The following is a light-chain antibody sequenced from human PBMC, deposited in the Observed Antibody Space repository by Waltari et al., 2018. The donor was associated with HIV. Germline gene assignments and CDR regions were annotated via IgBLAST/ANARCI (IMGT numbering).Light chain of an antibody. J-gene: IGKJ2*02. CDR3: QYYNTYSRT. Sequence: DIQMTQSTSTLSASVGDRVTITCRASQSISSWLAWYQMKPGKAPKPLIYKASSLESGVSSRFSGSGSGTEFTLTISSLQPDDFATYYCQYYNTYSRTFGQGTKVEL. V-gene: IGKV1-5*03. CDR2: KAS. CDR1: QSISSW.